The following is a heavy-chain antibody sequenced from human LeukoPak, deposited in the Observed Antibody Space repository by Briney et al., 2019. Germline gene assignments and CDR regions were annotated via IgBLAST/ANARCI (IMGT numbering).Heavy chain of an antibody. CDR3: AKVRRPPSDY. CDR2: LNSDGTRI. D-gene: IGHD1-14*01. CDR1: GFSFSSYW. Sequence: GGSLRLSCTASGFSFSSYWMHWVRQVPGKGLEWVSCLNSDGTRISYADSVKGRFTISRDNANNTLYLQMTSLRVEDTAVYYCAKVRRPPSDYWGQGTLVTVSS. V-gene: IGHV3-74*01. J-gene: IGHJ4*02.